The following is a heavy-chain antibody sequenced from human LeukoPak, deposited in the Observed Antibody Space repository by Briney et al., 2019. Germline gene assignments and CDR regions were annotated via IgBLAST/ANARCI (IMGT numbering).Heavy chain of an antibody. CDR1: GGSISTYY. Sequence: SETLSLTCTVSGGSISTYYWSWVRQSPGKGLEWIGCVQYSGNTKYNPLFKSRVTISVDTSKNQFSLRLCSVTAADTAVYYCARQSDDLGYFQHWGQGTLVTVSS. J-gene: IGHJ1*01. D-gene: IGHD3-16*01. V-gene: IGHV4-59*08. CDR3: ARQSDDLGYFQH. CDR2: VQYSGNT.